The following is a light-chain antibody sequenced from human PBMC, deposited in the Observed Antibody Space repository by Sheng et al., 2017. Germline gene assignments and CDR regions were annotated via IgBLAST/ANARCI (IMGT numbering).Light chain of an antibody. CDR1: QSVGNY. Sequence: EIVLTQSPATLSLSPGERAILSCRASQSVGNYLAWYQQKPGQAPRLLIYGASNRATGIPDRFSGSGSGTDFTLTISRLEPEDFAVYYCQQYGSSPPYTFGQGTKLEIK. CDR3: QQYGSSPPYT. CDR2: GAS. V-gene: IGKV3-20*01. J-gene: IGKJ2*01.